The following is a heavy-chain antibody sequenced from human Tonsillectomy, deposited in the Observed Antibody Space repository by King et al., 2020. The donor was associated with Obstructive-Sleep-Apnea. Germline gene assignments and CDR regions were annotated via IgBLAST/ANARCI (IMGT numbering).Heavy chain of an antibody. CDR2: ISWNSGSI. CDR3: AKDIFPSGSYLSGAFDI. J-gene: IGHJ3*02. CDR1: GFTFDDYA. V-gene: IGHV3-9*01. D-gene: IGHD1-26*01. Sequence: VQLVESGGGLVQPGRSLRLSCAASGFTFDDYAMHWVRQAPGKGLEWVSGISWNSGSIGYADSVKGRFTISRDNAKNSLYLQMNSLSAEDTALYYCAKDIFPSGSYLSGAFDIWGQGTMVTVAS.